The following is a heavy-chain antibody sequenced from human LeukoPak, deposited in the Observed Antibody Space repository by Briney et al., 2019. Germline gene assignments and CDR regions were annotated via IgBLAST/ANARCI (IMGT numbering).Heavy chain of an antibody. CDR2: ISWNSGSI. Sequence: GRSLRLSCAASGFTFDDYAMHWVRQAPGKGLEWVSGISWNSGSIGYADSVKGRFTISRDNAKNSLYLQMNSLRAEDTALYYCAKPLTFGGVIVNVFDYWGQGTLVTVSS. J-gene: IGHJ4*02. V-gene: IGHV3-9*01. CDR1: GFTFDDYA. CDR3: AKPLTFGGVIVNVFDY. D-gene: IGHD3-16*02.